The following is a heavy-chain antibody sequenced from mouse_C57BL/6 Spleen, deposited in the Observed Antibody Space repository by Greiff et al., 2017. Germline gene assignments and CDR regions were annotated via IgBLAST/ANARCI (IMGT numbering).Heavy chain of an antibody. CDR3: ARATAQATRFAY. CDR2: IYPGDGDT. D-gene: IGHD3-2*02. J-gene: IGHJ3*01. Sequence: VQLQQSGAELVKPGASVKISCKASGYAFSSYWMNWVKQRPGKGLEWIGQIYPGDGDTNYNGKFKGKATLTADTSSITAYMQHSSLTSEDSAVYICARATAQATRFAYWGQGTLVTVSA. CDR1: GYAFSSYW. V-gene: IGHV1-80*01.